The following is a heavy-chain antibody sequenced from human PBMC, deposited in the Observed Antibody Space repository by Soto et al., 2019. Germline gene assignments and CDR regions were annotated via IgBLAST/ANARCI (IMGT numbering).Heavy chain of an antibody. D-gene: IGHD1-26*01. V-gene: IGHV4-59*01. J-gene: IGHJ5*02. CDR2: VFYTGST. CDR3: ARSYSGTFYGYDT. Sequence: SETLSLTCTVSGGPISSYHWSWIRQSPGKGLEWIGYVFYTGSTKYNPALKRRVTISVDTSKNQFSLKLSSVSAADTGLYYCARSYSGTFYGYDTWGQGILVTVSS. CDR1: GGPISSYH.